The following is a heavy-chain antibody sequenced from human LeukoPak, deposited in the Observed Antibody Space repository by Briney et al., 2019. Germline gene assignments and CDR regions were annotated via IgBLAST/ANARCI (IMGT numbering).Heavy chain of an antibody. J-gene: IGHJ4*02. CDR3: ATRHSYGYYFDY. CDR2: FDPEDGET. Sequence: GASVKVSCKASGYTFTGYYMHWVRQARGKGLEWMGGFDPEDGETIYAQKFQGRVTMTEDTSTDTAYMELSSLRSEDTAVYYCATRHSYGYYFDYWGQGTLVTVSS. D-gene: IGHD5-18*01. CDR1: GYTFTGYY. V-gene: IGHV1-24*01.